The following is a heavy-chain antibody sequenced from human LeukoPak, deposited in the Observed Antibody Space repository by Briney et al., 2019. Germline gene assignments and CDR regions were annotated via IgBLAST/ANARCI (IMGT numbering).Heavy chain of an antibody. Sequence: PGGSLRLSCATSGFTFSRSGMHWVRQAPGKGLEWVAIIWYDGTNKYYADSVKGRFTISGDNSKNTLYLQMNSLRAEDTAVYYCASTSPYYYDSSGMTNYGMDGWGQGTTVTVSS. CDR1: GFTFSRSG. CDR3: ASTSPYYYDSSGMTNYGMDG. V-gene: IGHV3-33*01. CDR2: IWYDGTNK. D-gene: IGHD3-22*01. J-gene: IGHJ6*02.